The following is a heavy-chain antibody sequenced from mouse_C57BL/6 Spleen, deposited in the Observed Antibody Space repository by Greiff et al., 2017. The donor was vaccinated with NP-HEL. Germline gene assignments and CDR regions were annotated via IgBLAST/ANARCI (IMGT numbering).Heavy chain of an antibody. CDR3: AISRSSYGFAY. V-gene: IGHV1-74*01. CDR1: GYTFTSYW. CDR2: IHPSDSDT. D-gene: IGHD1-1*01. J-gene: IGHJ3*01. Sequence: QVQLKQPGAELVKPGASVKVSCKASGYTFTSYWMHWVKQRPGQGLEWIGRIHPSDSDTNYNQKFKGKATLTVDKSSSTAYMQLSSLTSEDSAVYYCAISRSSYGFAYWGQGTLVTVSA.